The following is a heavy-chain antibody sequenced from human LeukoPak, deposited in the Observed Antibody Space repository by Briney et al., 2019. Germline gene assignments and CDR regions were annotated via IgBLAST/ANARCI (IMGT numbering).Heavy chain of an antibody. Sequence: GGSLRLSCAASGFTFSTYAMSWVRQAPGKGLEWVSAISGTSDGTYYADSVKGRFTISRDNSKNTLYLQMNSLRAEDTAVYYCAELGITMIGGVWGKGTTVTISS. V-gene: IGHV3-23*01. CDR3: AELGITMIGGV. D-gene: IGHD3-10*02. CDR2: ISGTSDGT. CDR1: GFTFSTYA. J-gene: IGHJ6*04.